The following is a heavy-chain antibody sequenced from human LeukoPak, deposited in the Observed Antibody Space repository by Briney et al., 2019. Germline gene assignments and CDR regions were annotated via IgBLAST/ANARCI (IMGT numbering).Heavy chain of an antibody. CDR1: GSTFTSYD. Sequence: GASVKVSCEASGSTFTSYDINWVRQATGQGLEWMGWMNPNSGHTGYAQKFQGRVTMTRNTSVSTAYMELSSLTSEDTAVYYCTRNTAGARYFQRWGQGTLVTVSS. D-gene: IGHD5-18*01. V-gene: IGHV1-8*01. J-gene: IGHJ1*01. CDR3: TRNTAGARYFQR. CDR2: MNPNSGHT.